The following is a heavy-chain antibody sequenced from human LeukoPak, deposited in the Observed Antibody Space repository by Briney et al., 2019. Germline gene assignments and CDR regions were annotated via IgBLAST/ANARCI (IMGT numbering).Heavy chain of an antibody. V-gene: IGHV1-18*01. J-gene: IGHJ4*02. D-gene: IGHD5-24*01. CDR3: ARDTITYGYNPYFFDY. CDR1: GYTFTNYG. CDR2: ISAYNGNT. Sequence: ASVKVSCKASGYTFTNYGISWVRQAPGQGLEWMGWISAYNGNTNYAQKLQGRVTMTTDTSTSTAYMELRSLRSDDTAVYYCARDTITYGYNPYFFDYWGQGTLVTVSS.